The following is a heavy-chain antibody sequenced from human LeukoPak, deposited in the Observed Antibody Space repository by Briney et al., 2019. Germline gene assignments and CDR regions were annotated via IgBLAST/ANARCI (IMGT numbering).Heavy chain of an antibody. CDR2: ISGSGGST. Sequence: QSGGSLRLSCAASGFTFSSYAMSWVRQAPGKGLEWVSAISGSGGSTYYADSVKGRFTISRDNSKNTLYLQMNSLKTEDTAVYYCTSAAIGYYFDYWGQGTLVTVSS. CDR3: TSAAIGYYFDY. J-gene: IGHJ4*02. D-gene: IGHD2-15*01. V-gene: IGHV3-23*01. CDR1: GFTFSSYA.